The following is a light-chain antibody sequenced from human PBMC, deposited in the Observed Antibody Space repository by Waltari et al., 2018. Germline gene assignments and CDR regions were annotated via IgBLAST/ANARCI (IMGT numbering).Light chain of an antibody. CDR3: SSYTSSSTYVV. V-gene: IGLV2-14*03. Sequence: QSALTQPASVSGSPGQSLTISCTGTSSAVGDYNFVPWYPPHPGKAPKLIIFDVSNRPSGVSNRFSGSKSGDTASLTISGLQAEDEADYYCSSYTSSSTYVVFGGGTKLTVL. CDR1: SSAVGDYNF. J-gene: IGLJ2*01. CDR2: DVS.